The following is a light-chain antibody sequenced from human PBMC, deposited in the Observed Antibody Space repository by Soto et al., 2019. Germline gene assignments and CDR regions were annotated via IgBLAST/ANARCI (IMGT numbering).Light chain of an antibody. Sequence: DIQMTQSPSSLSASVGDRVTITCRASQSLRTSLNWYQQKPGKAPKLLIYGGFSLQSGAPSRFSGSGSGTDFTLTISSLQPEDFAVYYCQQSYSTPPTFGQGTKVEIK. CDR3: QQSYSTPPT. J-gene: IGKJ2*01. CDR1: QSLRTS. V-gene: IGKV1-39*01. CDR2: GGF.